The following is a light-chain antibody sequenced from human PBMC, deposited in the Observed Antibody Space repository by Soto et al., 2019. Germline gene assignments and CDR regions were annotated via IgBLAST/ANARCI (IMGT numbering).Light chain of an antibody. Sequence: QSVLTQPASVSGSPGQSITMSCARTSSDVGSYNYVSWYQQHAGKAPTLMIYEVSNRPSRVPSRFPGSTSADTATLTISGLQAEDEADYYCSSYTSSSIHFGTGTKVTVL. CDR1: SSDVGSYNY. V-gene: IGLV2-14*01. CDR2: EVS. CDR3: SSYTSSSIH. J-gene: IGLJ1*01.